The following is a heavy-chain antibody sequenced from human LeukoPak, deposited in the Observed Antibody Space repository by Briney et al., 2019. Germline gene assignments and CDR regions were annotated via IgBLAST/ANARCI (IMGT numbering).Heavy chain of an antibody. CDR3: ARAAMYSSSWYGTGGDWFDP. CDR1: GGSISSGSYY. D-gene: IGHD6-13*01. Sequence: PSQTLSLTCTVSGGSISSGSYYWSWIRQPAGKGLEWIGRIYTSGSTNYNPSLKSRVTISVDTSKNQFSLKLSSVTAADTAVYYCARAAMYSSSWYGTGGDWFDPWGQGILVTVSS. CDR2: IYTSGST. V-gene: IGHV4-61*02. J-gene: IGHJ5*02.